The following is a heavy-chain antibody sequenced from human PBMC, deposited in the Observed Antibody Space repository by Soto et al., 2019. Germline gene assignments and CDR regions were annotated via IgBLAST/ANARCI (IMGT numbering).Heavy chain of an antibody. CDR1: GGSISSYY. CDR2: IYYSGST. V-gene: IGHV4-59*01. J-gene: IGHJ4*02. D-gene: IGHD3-3*01. Sequence: SETLSLTCTVSGGSISSYYWSWIRQPPGKGLEWIGYIYYSGSTNYNPSLKSRVTISVDTSKNQFSLKLSSVTAADTAVYYCARSARPDYDFWSGYWGYFDYWGQGTLVTVS. CDR3: ARSARPDYDFWSGYWGYFDY.